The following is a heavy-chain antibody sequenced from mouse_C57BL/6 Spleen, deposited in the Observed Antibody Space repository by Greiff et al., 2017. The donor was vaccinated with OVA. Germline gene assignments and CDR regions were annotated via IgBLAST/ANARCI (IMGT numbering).Heavy chain of an antibody. CDR3: APITTVVAADYFDH. J-gene: IGHJ2*01. Sequence: QVQLKESGPELVKPGASVKISCKASGYAFSSSWMNWVKQRPGKGLEWIGRIYPGDGDTNYNGKFKGKATLTADKSSSTAYMQLSSLTSDDSAVYFCAPITTVVAADYFDHWGQGTTLTVSS. D-gene: IGHD1-1*01. V-gene: IGHV1-82*01. CDR1: GYAFSSSW. CDR2: IYPGDGDT.